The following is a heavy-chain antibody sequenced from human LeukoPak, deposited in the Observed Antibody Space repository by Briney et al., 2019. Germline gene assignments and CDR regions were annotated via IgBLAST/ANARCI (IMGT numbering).Heavy chain of an antibody. Sequence: GGSLKLSCAASGFTFSDSGMHWVRQASGKGLEWVGRIRSKANSYATAYAASVKGRFTISRDDSKNTAYLQMNSLKTEDTAVYYCTRYGDYPFDYWGQGALVTVSS. J-gene: IGHJ4*02. CDR1: GFTFSDSG. V-gene: IGHV3-73*01. CDR3: TRYGDYPFDY. CDR2: IRSKANSYAT. D-gene: IGHD2-21*01.